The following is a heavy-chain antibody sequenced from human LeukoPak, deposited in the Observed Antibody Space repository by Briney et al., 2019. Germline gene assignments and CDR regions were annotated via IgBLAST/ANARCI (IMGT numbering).Heavy chain of an antibody. CDR2: ISSSSSYI. D-gene: IGHD3-3*01. V-gene: IGHV3-21*01. J-gene: IGHJ4*02. CDR1: GFTFSSYS. Sequence: GGSLRLSCAASGFTFSSYSMNWVRQAPGKGLEWVSSISSSSSYIYYADSVRGRFTISRDNAKNSLYLQMNSLRAEDTAVYYCAKEQDLEWLLNAFDYWGQGTLVTVSS. CDR3: AKEQDLEWLLNAFDY.